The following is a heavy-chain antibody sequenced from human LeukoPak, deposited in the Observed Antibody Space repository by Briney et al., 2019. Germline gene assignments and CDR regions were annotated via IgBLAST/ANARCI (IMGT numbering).Heavy chain of an antibody. Sequence: SETLSLTRTVSGGSISSSSYYWGWIRQPPGKGLEWIGSIYYSGSTYYNPSLKSRVTISVDTSKNQFSLKLTSVTAADTAVYYCSRNVAATGLDFWGQGTLVTVSS. J-gene: IGHJ4*02. D-gene: IGHD2-15*01. CDR1: GGSISSSSYY. CDR2: IYYSGST. V-gene: IGHV4-39*07. CDR3: SRNVAATGLDF.